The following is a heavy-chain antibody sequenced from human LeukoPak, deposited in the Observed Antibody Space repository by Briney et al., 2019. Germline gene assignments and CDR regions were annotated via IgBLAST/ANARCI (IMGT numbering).Heavy chain of an antibody. D-gene: IGHD4-17*01. J-gene: IGHJ5*02. Sequence: PSETLSLTCTVSGGSISSSSYYWGWIRQPPGKGLEWIGSIYYSGSTYYNPSLKSRVTISVDTSKNQFSLKLSSVTAADTAVYYCANVQHDDYGDYDHPNWFDPWGQGTLVTVSS. V-gene: IGHV4-39*07. CDR1: GGSISSSSYY. CDR2: IYYSGST. CDR3: ANVQHDDYGDYDHPNWFDP.